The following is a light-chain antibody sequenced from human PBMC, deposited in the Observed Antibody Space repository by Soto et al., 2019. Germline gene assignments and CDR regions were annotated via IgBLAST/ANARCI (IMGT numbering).Light chain of an antibody. V-gene: IGKV3-20*01. CDR3: QQYLVTPWT. CDR1: QSVSSH. Sequence: EIVLTQSPATLSLSPGERATVSCRASQSVSSHLAWYQQKPGQAPRLLIHGASNRATGIPDRFSGSGSGTDFTLTIGRLEPEDFAVYYCQQYLVTPWTFGQGTK. CDR2: GAS. J-gene: IGKJ1*01.